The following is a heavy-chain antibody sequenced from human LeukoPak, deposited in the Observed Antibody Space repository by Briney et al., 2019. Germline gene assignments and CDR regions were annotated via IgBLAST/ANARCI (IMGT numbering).Heavy chain of an antibody. Sequence: SETLSLTCTVSGGSISSYYWSWIRQPPGKGLEWIGYIYYSGTTNYNPSLKSRVTISVDTSKNQFSLKLSSVTAADTAVYYCARILVNWNDESYFDYWGQGTLVTVSS. CDR3: ARILVNWNDESYFDY. CDR1: GGSISSYY. D-gene: IGHD1-1*01. J-gene: IGHJ4*02. CDR2: IYYSGTT. V-gene: IGHV4-59*08.